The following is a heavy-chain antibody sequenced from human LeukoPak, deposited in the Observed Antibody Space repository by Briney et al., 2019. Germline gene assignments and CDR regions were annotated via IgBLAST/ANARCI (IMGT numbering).Heavy chain of an antibody. D-gene: IGHD6-13*01. Sequence: SETLSLTCTVSGGSISSGGYYWSWIRQPPGKGLEWIGYIYYSGGTYYNPSLKSRVTISVDTSKNQFSLKLSSVTAADTAVYYCARDGRGVAAAENWFDPWGQGTLVTVSS. CDR3: ARDGRGVAAAENWFDP. CDR1: GGSISSGGYY. V-gene: IGHV4-30-4*01. CDR2: IYYSGGT. J-gene: IGHJ5*02.